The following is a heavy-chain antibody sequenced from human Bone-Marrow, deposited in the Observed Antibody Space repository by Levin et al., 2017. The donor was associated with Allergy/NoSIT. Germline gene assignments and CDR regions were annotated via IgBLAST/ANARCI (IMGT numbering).Heavy chain of an antibody. V-gene: IGHV3-13*01. CDR3: AREGLYGGYDI. J-gene: IGHJ4*02. CDR2: IGTAGDT. Sequence: ESLKISCAASGFTFSTYDIHWVRQVTGKGLEWVSAIGTAGDTYYAGSVKGRFTISRENAKNSLYLQMNDLRAGDTALYYCAREGLYGGYDIWGQGSLVTVSS. CDR1: GFTFSTYD. D-gene: IGHD5-12*01.